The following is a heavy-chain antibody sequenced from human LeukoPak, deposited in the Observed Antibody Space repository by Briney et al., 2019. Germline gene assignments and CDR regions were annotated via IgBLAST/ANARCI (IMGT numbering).Heavy chain of an antibody. CDR3: ARGGDSSGSIRSAFDI. Sequence: GGTLRLSCAASGFTVSSNYMSWVRQAPGKGLEWGSVISSSGSTYYADSVKGRFTISRDNSKNTLYLQMNSLRAEDTAVYYCARGGDSSGSIRSAFDIWGQGTMVTVSS. D-gene: IGHD3-22*01. V-gene: IGHV3-53*01. CDR1: GFTVSSNY. CDR2: ISSSGST. J-gene: IGHJ3*02.